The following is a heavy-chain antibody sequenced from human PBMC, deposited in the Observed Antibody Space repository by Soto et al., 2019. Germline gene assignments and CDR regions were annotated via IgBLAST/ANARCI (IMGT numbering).Heavy chain of an antibody. D-gene: IGHD3-9*01. CDR3: ARRRGLVGSFDY. V-gene: IGHV5-51*01. Sequence: GESLKISCXGSGYSFTTYWLGWVRQVPGKGLEWMGIIYPGDSDTRYSPSFQGQVTISADKSISAAYLQWSSLKASDTAMYFCARRRGLVGSFDYWGRGTLVTVSS. J-gene: IGHJ4*02. CDR2: IYPGDSDT. CDR1: GYSFTTYW.